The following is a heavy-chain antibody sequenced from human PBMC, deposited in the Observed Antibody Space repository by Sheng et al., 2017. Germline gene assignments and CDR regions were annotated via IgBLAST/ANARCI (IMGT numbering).Heavy chain of an antibody. D-gene: IGHD4-17*01. CDR2: IYHSGST. CDR1: GYSISSGYY. Sequence: QVQLQESGPGLVKPSETLSLTCTVSGYSISSGYYWGWIRQPPGKGLEWIGSIYHSGSTYYNPSLKSRVTISVDTSKNQFSLKLSSVTAADTAVYYCARDLTVTTFDYWGQGTLVTVSS. CDR3: ARDLTVTTFDY. J-gene: IGHJ4*02. V-gene: IGHV4-38-2*02.